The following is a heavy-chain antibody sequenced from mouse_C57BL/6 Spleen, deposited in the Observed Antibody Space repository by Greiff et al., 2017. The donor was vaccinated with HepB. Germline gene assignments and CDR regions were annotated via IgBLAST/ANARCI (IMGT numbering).Heavy chain of an antibody. J-gene: IGHJ1*03. Sequence: QVQLQQSGPELVKPGASVKLSCKASGYTFTSYDINWVKQRPGQGLEWIGWIYPRDGSTKYNKKFKGKATLTVDTSSSTAYMELHSLTSEDSAVYFCARRSTVVATDWYFDVWGTGTTVTVSS. D-gene: IGHD1-1*01. CDR2: IYPRDGST. CDR1: GYTFTSYD. CDR3: ARRSTVVATDWYFDV. V-gene: IGHV1-85*01.